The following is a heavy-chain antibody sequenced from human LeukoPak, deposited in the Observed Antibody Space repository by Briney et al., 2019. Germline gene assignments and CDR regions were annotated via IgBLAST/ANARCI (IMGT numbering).Heavy chain of an antibody. D-gene: IGHD3-22*01. V-gene: IGHV3-23*01. Sequence: QPGGSLRLACAASGFTSSSYVMSWVRQAPGKGLEWVSASSGSDSITYYADSVKGRFTISRDNSNNTLYLQMNSLRAEDTAVYYCAKDLSSGYYDGFDIWGQGTMVTVSS. J-gene: IGHJ3*02. CDR3: AKDLSSGYYDGFDI. CDR2: SSGSDSIT. CDR1: GFTSSSYV.